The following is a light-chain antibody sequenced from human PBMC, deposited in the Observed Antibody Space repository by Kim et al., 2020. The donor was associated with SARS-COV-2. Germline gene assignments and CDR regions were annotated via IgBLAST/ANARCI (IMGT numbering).Light chain of an antibody. CDR1: RFGVKY. J-gene: IGLJ2*01. CDR3: QTWDSSTVV. Sequence: VSPGKTARITCYGVRFGVKYVCWYQLKPGQAPELVIYQDGKRPSGIPERFSGSNSGITATLTIRETQAVDEADYYCQTWDSSTVVFGGGTQLTVL. CDR2: QDG. V-gene: IGLV3-1*01.